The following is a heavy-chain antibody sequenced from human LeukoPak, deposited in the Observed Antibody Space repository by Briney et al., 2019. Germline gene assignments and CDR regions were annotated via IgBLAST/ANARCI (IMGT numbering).Heavy chain of an antibody. D-gene: IGHD3-10*01. Sequence: PGGSQRLSCVGSSFIFRDYAMNWVRQAPGKGLEWVATISGRTGATYYRESVKGRFTISKDNSENTLYLQMDSLRVEDTALYYCTKRGTGGSGSHMDYWGQGILVTVSS. CDR3: TKRGTGGSGSHMDY. CDR2: ISGRTGAT. J-gene: IGHJ4*02. V-gene: IGHV3-23*01. CDR1: SFIFRDYA.